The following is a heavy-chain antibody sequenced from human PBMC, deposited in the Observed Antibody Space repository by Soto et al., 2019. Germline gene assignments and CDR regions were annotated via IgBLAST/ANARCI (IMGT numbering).Heavy chain of an antibody. CDR3: ATIARYYDFWSGYPSPYYFDY. CDR2: FDPEDGET. Sequence: GASVKVSCKVSGYTLTELSMHWVRQAPGKELEWMGGFDPEDGETIYAQKFQGRVTMTEDTSTDTAYMELSSLRSEDTAVYYCATIARYYDFWSGYPSPYYFDYWGQGTLVTVSS. D-gene: IGHD3-3*01. CDR1: GYTLTELS. J-gene: IGHJ4*02. V-gene: IGHV1-24*01.